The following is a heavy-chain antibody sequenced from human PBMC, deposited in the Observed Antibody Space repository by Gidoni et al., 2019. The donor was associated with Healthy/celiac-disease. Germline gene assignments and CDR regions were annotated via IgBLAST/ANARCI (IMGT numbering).Heavy chain of an antibody. D-gene: IGHD1-26*01. V-gene: IGHV3-23*01. CDR3: AKALYSGRSSSSRY. J-gene: IGHJ4*02. CDR1: GLNVSSYA. Sequence: EVQLLEYGGGVVQPGGSLRLSCADSGLNVSSYAMSWVRQAPGKGLVWVSAISGSVGSTYYAYSVKGRFTISRDNSKNTLYLQMNSLRAEDTAVYYCAKALYSGRSSSSRYWGQGTLVTVSS. CDR2: ISGSVGST.